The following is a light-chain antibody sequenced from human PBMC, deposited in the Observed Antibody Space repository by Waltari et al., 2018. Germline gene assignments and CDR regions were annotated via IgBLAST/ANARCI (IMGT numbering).Light chain of an antibody. CDR2: GNH. V-gene: IGLV1-44*01. J-gene: IGLJ2*01. Sequence: QSALTQPASASGTPGERVTISCSGSSSNLGGDSVNWCQHIPGTAPKLLIHGNHQRPSGVPDRFSGSRSGTSASLVISGLQSEDEADYYCASWDDRLTGGVVFGGGTKLTVL. CDR3: ASWDDRLTGGVV. CDR1: SSNLGGDS.